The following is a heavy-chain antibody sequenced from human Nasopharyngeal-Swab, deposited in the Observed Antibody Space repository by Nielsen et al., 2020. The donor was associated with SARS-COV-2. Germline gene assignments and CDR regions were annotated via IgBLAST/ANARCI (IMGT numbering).Heavy chain of an antibody. V-gene: IGHV1-69*13. Sequence: SVKVSCKASGGTFSSYAISWVRQAPGQGLEWMGGIIPIFGTANYAQKFQGRVTITADESTSTAYMELSSLRSDDTAVYYCARDSGMIVALHAFDIWGQGTMVTVSS. CDR1: GGTFSSYA. D-gene: IGHD3-22*01. CDR3: ARDSGMIVALHAFDI. J-gene: IGHJ3*02. CDR2: IIPIFGTA.